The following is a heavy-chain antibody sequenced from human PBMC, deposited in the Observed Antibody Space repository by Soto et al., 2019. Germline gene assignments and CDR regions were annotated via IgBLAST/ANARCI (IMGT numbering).Heavy chain of an antibody. CDR2: INKSGGST. CDR1: GFTFSNFA. CDR3: AKDPPTTGTTFDY. D-gene: IGHD1-1*01. J-gene: IGHJ4*02. Sequence: VGSLRLSFAASGFTFSNFAMSWVRQAPGKGLEWLSTINKSGGSTYYADSVKGRFTISRDNSKNTLFLQINSLRVEDTAVYYGAKDPPTTGTTFDYCGRRTLVTVSS. V-gene: IGHV3-23*01.